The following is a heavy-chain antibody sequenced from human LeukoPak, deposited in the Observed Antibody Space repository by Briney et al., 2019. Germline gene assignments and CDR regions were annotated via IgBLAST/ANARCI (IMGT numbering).Heavy chain of an antibody. J-gene: IGHJ6*03. Sequence: GASVKVSCKASGYTFTSYGISWVRQAPGQGLEWMGWISAYNGNTNYAQKLQGRVTMTTDTSTSTAYMELRSLRSDDTAVYYCARVVTMVRGFYYYYYMDVWGKGTTVTISS. V-gene: IGHV1-18*01. CDR1: GYTFTSYG. CDR2: ISAYNGNT. CDR3: ARVVTMVRGFYYYYYMDV. D-gene: IGHD3-10*01.